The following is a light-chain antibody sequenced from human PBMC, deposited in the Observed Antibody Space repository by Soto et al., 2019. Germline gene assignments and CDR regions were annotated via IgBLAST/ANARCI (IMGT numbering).Light chain of an antibody. V-gene: IGLV2-14*01. Sequence: QSALTQPASESGSPGQSITISCTGTSSDIGSYNYVSWYQQHPGKAPKVIIYEVSNRSSGVSNRFSGSKSGNTASLTISGLQAEDEADYYCSSYTRSSTWVFGGGIKLTVL. CDR3: SSYTRSSTWV. CDR2: EVS. CDR1: SSDIGSYNY. J-gene: IGLJ3*02.